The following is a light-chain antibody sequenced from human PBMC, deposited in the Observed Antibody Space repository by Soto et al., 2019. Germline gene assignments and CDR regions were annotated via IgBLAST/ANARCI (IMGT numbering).Light chain of an antibody. J-gene: IGKJ1*01. CDR1: QSISSW. CDR3: QQTLSFPPT. Sequence: DIQMTQSPSTLSASVGDRVTITCRASQSISSWLAWYQQKPGKAPKLLIFTGSLLHSGVPPRFSGSGSGTDFTLTISSLQPEDFATYYCQQTLSFPPTFGQGTKVDIK. CDR2: TGS. V-gene: IGKV1-12*01.